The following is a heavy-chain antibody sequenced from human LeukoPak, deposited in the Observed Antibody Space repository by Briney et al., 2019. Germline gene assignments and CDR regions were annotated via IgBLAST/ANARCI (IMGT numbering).Heavy chain of an antibody. CDR3: ANLGIAAAGTHY. CDR1: GFTFRSHG. D-gene: IGHD6-13*01. Sequence: GTSLRLSCAASGFTFRSHGMHWVRQAPGKGLEWVAFIWYDGSNKYYTDSVKGRFTISRDNSKNTLYLQMNSLRAEDTAVYYCANLGIAAAGTHYWGQGTLVTVSS. CDR2: IWYDGSNK. J-gene: IGHJ4*02. V-gene: IGHV3-33*06.